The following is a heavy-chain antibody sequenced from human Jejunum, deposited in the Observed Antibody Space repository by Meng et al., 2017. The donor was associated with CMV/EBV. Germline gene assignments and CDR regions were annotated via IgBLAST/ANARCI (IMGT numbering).Heavy chain of an antibody. CDR1: GYPFPAYY. CDR3: ASVWYNAHDPFDY. CDR2: LNPQSGDT. J-gene: IGHJ4*02. Sequence: SGYPFPAYYLHWVRQAPGQGLEWMGWLNPQSGDTYYAQNFQGRVTMTRDTSISTAYMELSSLKSDDTAVYYCASVWYNAHDPFDYWGQGTVVTVSS. V-gene: IGHV1-2*02. D-gene: IGHD1-14*01.